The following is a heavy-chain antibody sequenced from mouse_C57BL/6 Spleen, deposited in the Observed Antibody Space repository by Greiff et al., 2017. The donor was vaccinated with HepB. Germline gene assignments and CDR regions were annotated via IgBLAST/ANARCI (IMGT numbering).Heavy chain of an antibody. V-gene: IGHV1-81*01. CDR2: IYPRSGNT. D-gene: IGHD2-2*01. CDR3: ATSTMVTTDWYFDV. Sequence: QVQLQQSGAELARPGASVKLSCKASGYTFTSYGISWVKQRTGQGLEWIGEIYPRSGNTYYNEKFKGKATLTADKSSSTAYMELRSLTSEDSAVYFCATSTMVTTDWYFDVWGTGTTVTVSS. CDR1: GYTFTSYG. J-gene: IGHJ1*03.